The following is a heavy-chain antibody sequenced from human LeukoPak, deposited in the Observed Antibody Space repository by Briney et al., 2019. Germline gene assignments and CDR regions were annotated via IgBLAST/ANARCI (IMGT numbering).Heavy chain of an antibody. Sequence: GGSLRLSCAASGFTFSSYWMSWVRQAPGKGLEWVANIKQDGSEKYYVDSVKGRFTISRDNAKNSLYLQMNSLRAEDTAVYYCARDFFSRSSDYFDYWGQGTLVTVSS. V-gene: IGHV3-7*01. CDR3: ARDFFSRSSDYFDY. J-gene: IGHJ4*02. D-gene: IGHD2-2*01. CDR2: IKQDGSEK. CDR1: GFTFSSYW.